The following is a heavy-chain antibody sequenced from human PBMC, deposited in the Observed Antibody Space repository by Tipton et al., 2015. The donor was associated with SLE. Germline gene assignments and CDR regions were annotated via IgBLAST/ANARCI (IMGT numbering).Heavy chain of an antibody. J-gene: IGHJ3*02. D-gene: IGHD3-3*01. Sequence: QVQLVQSGGGLVQPGGSLRLSCAASGFTFRTYAMAWVRQAPGKGLEWIGEINHSGSTNYNPSLKSRVTISVDTSKNQFSLKLSSVTAADTAVYYCERGRKYYDFWSGPAAFDIWGQGTMVTVSS. CDR3: ERGRKYYDFWSGPAAFDI. V-gene: IGHV4-34*01. CDR2: INHSGST. CDR1: GFTFRTYA.